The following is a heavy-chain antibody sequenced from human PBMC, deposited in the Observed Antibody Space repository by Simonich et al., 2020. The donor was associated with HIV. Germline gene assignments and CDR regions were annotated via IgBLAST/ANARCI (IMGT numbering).Heavy chain of an antibody. Sequence: EVQLVEAGGGLVKPGGFIKISCAASGFSFSNAWKYWVRQAPGKGLGWGGRIKSKPDGGTTDYAAPLKGRFTISRDDSKNTLYLQMNSLKTEDTAVYYCTTDGTSNYDFWNYWGQGTLVTVSS. CDR3: TTDGTSNYDFWNY. J-gene: IGHJ4*02. CDR1: GFSFSNAW. D-gene: IGHD3-3*01. CDR2: IKSKPDGGTT. V-gene: IGHV3-15*07.